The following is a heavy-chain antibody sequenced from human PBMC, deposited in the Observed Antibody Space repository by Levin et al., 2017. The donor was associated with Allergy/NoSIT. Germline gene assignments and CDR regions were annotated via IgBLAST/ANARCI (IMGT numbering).Heavy chain of an antibody. D-gene: IGHD3-3*01. CDR2: ISYDGSKK. V-gene: IGHV3-30*18. J-gene: IGHJ6*03. Sequence: GESLKISCAASGFTFSSYGMHWVRQAPGKGLEWVAVISYDGSKKYDADSVKGRFTISRDNSKNTLYLQMNSLRAEDTAVYYCAKDHRALKYYDFWSGPHTDYYMDGWGKGTTVTVSS. CDR1: GFTFSSYG. CDR3: AKDHRALKYYDFWSGPHTDYYMDG.